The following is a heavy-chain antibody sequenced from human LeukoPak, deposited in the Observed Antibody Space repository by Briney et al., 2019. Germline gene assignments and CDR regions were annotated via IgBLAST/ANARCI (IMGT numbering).Heavy chain of an antibody. J-gene: IGHJ4*02. D-gene: IGHD3-22*01. CDR1: GFTFSSYA. V-gene: IGHV3-23*01. CDR2: ISGSGGST. CDR3: ANYDSSGYYCVY. Sequence: GGSLRLPCAASGFTFSSYAMSWVRQAPGKGLEWVSAISGSGGSTYYADSVKGRFTISRDNSKNTLYLQMNSLRAEDTAVYYCANYDSSGYYCVYWGQGTLVTVSS.